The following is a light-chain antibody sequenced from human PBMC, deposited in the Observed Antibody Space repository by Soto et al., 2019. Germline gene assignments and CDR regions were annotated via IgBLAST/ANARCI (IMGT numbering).Light chain of an antibody. V-gene: IGKV1-39*01. CDR3: QQSYSTPRT. CDR2: AVS. CDR1: QPITYF. Sequence: DLQMDQSPSSLSASVGDRVTITCRASQPITYFLNWYQQKPGEAPKLLIYAVSTLQGGVSSRFSGSGSGTEFTLTIGSLQPEDSATYYCQQSYSTPRTFGEGTKVEIK. J-gene: IGKJ1*01.